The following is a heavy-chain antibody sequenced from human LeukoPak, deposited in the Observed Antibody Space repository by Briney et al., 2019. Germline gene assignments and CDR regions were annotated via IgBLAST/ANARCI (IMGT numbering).Heavy chain of an antibody. CDR1: GGSFSGYY. CDR2: INHSGST. V-gene: IGHV4-34*01. J-gene: IGHJ4*02. Sequence: PSETLSLTCAVYGGSFSGYYWSWIRQPPGKGLEWIGEINHSGSTNYNPSLKSRVTISVDTSKKQFSLKLSSVTAADTAVYYCARVSSYDYVWGSYRSFDYWGQGTLVTASS. D-gene: IGHD3-16*02. CDR3: ARVSSYDYVWGSYRSFDY.